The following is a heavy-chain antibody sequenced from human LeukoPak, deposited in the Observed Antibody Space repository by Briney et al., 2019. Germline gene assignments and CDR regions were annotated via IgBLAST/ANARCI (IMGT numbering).Heavy chain of an antibody. J-gene: IGHJ5*02. D-gene: IGHD6-6*01. CDR1: GYTFTSYG. V-gene: IGHV1-69*05. CDR2: IIPIFGTA. Sequence: GASVKVSCKASGYTFTSYGISWVRQAPGQGLEWMGGIIPIFGTANYAQKFQGRVTITTDESTSTAYMELSSLRSEDTAVYYCARGVRSFDSSSSNWFDPWGQGTLVTVSS. CDR3: ARGVRSFDSSSSNWFDP.